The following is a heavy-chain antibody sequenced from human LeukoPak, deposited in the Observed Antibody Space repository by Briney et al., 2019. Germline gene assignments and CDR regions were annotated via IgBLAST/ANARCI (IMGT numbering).Heavy chain of an antibody. V-gene: IGHV4-59*01. J-gene: IGHJ4*02. CDR1: GGSISSYS. Sequence: PSETLSLTCTVSGGSISSYSWSWIRQPPGKGLEWIGSIYYSGSTNYNPSLKNRVTISVDTSKNQFSLKLSSVTAADTAVYYCARAETDHYYFDYLGQGILVTVSS. CDR3: ARAETDHYYFDY. D-gene: IGHD3-10*01. CDR2: IYYSGST.